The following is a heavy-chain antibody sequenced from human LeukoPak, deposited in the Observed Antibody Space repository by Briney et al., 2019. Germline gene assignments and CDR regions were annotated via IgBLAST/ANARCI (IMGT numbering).Heavy chain of an antibody. CDR3: ARGSSPAYCGGDCSYYFDY. Sequence: TSETLSLTCAVYGGSFSGYYWSWIRQPPGKGLERIGEINHSGSTNYNPSLKSRVTISVDTSKNQFSLKLSSVTAADTAVYYCARGSSPAYCGGDCSYYFDYWGQGTLVTVSS. V-gene: IGHV4-34*01. CDR2: INHSGST. D-gene: IGHD2-21*02. J-gene: IGHJ4*02. CDR1: GGSFSGYY.